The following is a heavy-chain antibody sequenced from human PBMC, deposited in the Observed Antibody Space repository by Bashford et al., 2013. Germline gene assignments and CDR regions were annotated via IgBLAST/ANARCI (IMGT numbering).Heavy chain of an antibody. Sequence: VASVKVSCKASGYTFTSYAMHWVRQAPGQRLEWMGWINAGNGNTKYSQKFQGRVTITRDTSFNTAYMELSSLRSDDTAVYYCAREAAYSRAMDAWGQGTTVTVSS. CDR1: GYTFTSYA. D-gene: IGHD6-13*01. J-gene: IGHJ6*02. CDR2: INAGNGNT. V-gene: IGHV1-3*01. CDR3: AREAAYSRAMDA.